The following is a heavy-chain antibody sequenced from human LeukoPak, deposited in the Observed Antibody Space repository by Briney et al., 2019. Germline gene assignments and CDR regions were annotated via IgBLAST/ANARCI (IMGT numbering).Heavy chain of an antibody. J-gene: IGHJ6*02. CDR3: ARDRVAVAYYYYGMDV. CDR1: GFTFSSYS. CDR2: ISSSSSYI. D-gene: IGHD2-15*01. Sequence: GGSLRLSCAASGFTFSSYSMNWVRQAPGKGLEWVSSISSSSSYIYYADSVKGRFTISRDNAKNSLYLQMNSLRAEDTAVYYCARDRVAVAYYYYGMDVWGQGTTVTVSS. V-gene: IGHV3-21*01.